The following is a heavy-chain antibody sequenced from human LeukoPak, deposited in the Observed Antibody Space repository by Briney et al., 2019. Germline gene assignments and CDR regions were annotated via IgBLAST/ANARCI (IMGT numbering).Heavy chain of an antibody. J-gene: IGHJ4*02. V-gene: IGHV3-7*01. D-gene: IGHD3-16*02. Sequence: GGSLRLSCAASGFTFSSYWMSWVRQAPGKGLEWVATIKQDGSEKYYVDSVKGRFTISRDNAKNSLYLQMNSLRAEDTAVYYCARTFYDYVWGSYRQLYYFDYWGQGTLVTVSS. CDR3: ARTFYDYVWGSYRQLYYFDY. CDR2: IKQDGSEK. CDR1: GFTFSSYW.